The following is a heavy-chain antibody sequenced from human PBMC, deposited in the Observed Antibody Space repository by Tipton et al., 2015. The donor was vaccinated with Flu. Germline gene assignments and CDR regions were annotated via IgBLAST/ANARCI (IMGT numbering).Heavy chain of an antibody. D-gene: IGHD2-2*03. CDR1: GFTFSTYA. J-gene: IGHJ5*02. CDR3: AKSGYCYSVNCHTTFDP. Sequence: SLRLSCAASGFTFSTYAMAWVRQAPGKGLEWVSAISGRDDYTFYADSVKGRFTISRDNSKDTVFLQMNSLRAEDTAIYYCAKSGYCYSVNCHTTFDPWGQGTLVTVSS. V-gene: IGHV3-23*01. CDR2: ISGRDDYT.